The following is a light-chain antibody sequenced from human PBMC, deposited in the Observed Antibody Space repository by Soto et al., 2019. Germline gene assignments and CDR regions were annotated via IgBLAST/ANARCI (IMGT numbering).Light chain of an antibody. J-gene: IGKJ5*01. V-gene: IGKV1-39*01. CDR1: QDINIY. CDR3: QQTYNSPLT. CDR2: ATS. Sequence: QMTQSPSSLSASVGDSVTITCRASQDINIYLSWHQQKPGKAPKLLIYATSNLQSGVPSRFSGSGSKTHFTLTINTLQSDDFATYYCQQTYNSPLTFGQGTRLEIK.